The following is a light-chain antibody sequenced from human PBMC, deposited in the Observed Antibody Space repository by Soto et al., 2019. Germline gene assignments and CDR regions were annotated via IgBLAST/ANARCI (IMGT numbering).Light chain of an antibody. J-gene: IGKJ3*01. Sequence: EIVLTQSPATLSLSPGERATLSCRASQSFSSYLAWYQQKPGQAPMLLIYDASNRATGIPARFSGSGSGTDFTLTSSSLEPEDFAVYYCQQRSNWPPRFTFGPGTKVDIK. V-gene: IGKV3-11*01. CDR1: QSFSSY. CDR2: DAS. CDR3: QQRSNWPPRFT.